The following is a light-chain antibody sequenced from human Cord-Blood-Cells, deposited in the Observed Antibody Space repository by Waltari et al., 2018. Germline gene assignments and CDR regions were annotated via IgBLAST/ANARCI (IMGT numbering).Light chain of an antibody. CDR2: QDR. Sequence: SYELTQPPSVSVSPGQTASITCSGDKLGDKHACWYQQKPGQSPVLVIYQDRKRPPVIPERFSGSNSGNTATLTISGTQAMDEADYYCQAWDSSTVVFGGGTKLTVL. CDR1: KLGDKH. J-gene: IGLJ2*01. CDR3: QAWDSSTVV. V-gene: IGLV3-1*01.